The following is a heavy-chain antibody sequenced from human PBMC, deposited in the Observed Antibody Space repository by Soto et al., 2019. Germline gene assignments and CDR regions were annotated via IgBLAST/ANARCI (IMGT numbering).Heavy chain of an antibody. CDR2: ISAYNGNT. Sequence: QVQLVQSGDEEKKPGASVKVSCKASGYTFTSYGISWVRQAPGQGLEWMGWISAYNGNTNYAQKLQGRVTMTTDTSTSTAYMELRSLRSDDTAVYYCARVTLLGELVQYFDYWGQGTLVTVSS. D-gene: IGHD1-26*01. CDR3: ARVTLLGELVQYFDY. J-gene: IGHJ4*02. V-gene: IGHV1-18*01. CDR1: GYTFTSYG.